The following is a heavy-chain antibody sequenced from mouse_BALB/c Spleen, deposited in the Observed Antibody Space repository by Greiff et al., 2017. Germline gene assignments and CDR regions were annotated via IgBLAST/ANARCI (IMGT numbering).Heavy chain of an antibody. D-gene: IGHD2-4*01. CDR1: GYTFTSYY. CDR2: INPSNGGT. V-gene: IGHV1S81*02. J-gene: IGHJ3*01. Sequence: QVHVKQSGAELVKPGASVKLSCKASGYTFTSYYMYWVKQRPGQGLEWIGEINPSNGGTNFNEKFKSKATLTVDKSSSTAYMQLSSLTSEDSAVYYCTREGLKMITTGFAYWGQGTLVTVSA. CDR3: TREGLKMITTGFAY.